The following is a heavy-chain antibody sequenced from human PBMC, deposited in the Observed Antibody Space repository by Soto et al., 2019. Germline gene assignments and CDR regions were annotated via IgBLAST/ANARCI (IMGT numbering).Heavy chain of an antibody. CDR3: ARRFSTAMGYYYYGMDV. CDR2: IYPGDSDT. V-gene: IGHV5-51*01. D-gene: IGHD5-18*01. CDR1: WYNFSSHW. J-gene: IGHJ6*02. Sequence: GGALEISCKGSWYNFSSHWIGWVGPMPGESLEWMGIIYPGDSDTRYSPSFQGQVTISADKSISTAYLQWSSLKASDTAMYYCARRFSTAMGYYYYGMDVWGQGTTVTVSS.